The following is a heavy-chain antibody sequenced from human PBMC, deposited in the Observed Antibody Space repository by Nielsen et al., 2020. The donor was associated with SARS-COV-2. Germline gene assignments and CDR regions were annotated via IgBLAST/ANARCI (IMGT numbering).Heavy chain of an antibody. V-gene: IGHV3-33*01. CDR2: MWYHGGDE. CDR1: GFTLSSHG. Sequence: LKISCEASGFTLSSHGMHWVRQPPGKGLEWVAHMWYHGGDENYADSVRGRFTISRDLSKNTVYLQMSSLRVEDTAVYYCARDLTFGAYWFDPWSQGTLVTVSS. J-gene: IGHJ5*02. CDR3: ARDLTFGAYWFDP. D-gene: IGHD3/OR15-3a*01.